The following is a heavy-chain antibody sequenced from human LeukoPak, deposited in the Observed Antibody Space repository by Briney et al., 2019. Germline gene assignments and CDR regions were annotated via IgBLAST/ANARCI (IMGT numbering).Heavy chain of an antibody. V-gene: IGHV3-30*18. CDR2: ISYDGGDK. D-gene: IGHD3-16*01. Sequence: GKSLRLSCAASGFSFDNYAMYWVRQAPGKGLEWVALISYDGGDKYYAESMKGRITISRDNAENTLYLQMNNLRPDDTAFYFCVKEGVEYSYSYGDYWGQGTLVTVSS. J-gene: IGHJ4*02. CDR1: GFSFDNYA. CDR3: VKEGVEYSYSYGDY.